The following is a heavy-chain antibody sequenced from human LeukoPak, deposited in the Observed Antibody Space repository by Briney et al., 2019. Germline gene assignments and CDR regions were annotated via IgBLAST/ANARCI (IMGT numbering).Heavy chain of an antibody. J-gene: IGHJ4*02. V-gene: IGHV3-53*01. Sequence: GGSLRLSCAASGFTVSSNYMSWVRQAPGKGLEWFSFIYSSGSTYYSDPVKGRCTIFRDNSKNTPDLQMISLRAEETAVYYCARASGAAFGYSSSWYYFDYWGQGTLVTVSS. D-gene: IGHD6-13*01. CDR3: ARASGAAFGYSSSWYYFDY. CDR1: GFTVSSNY. CDR2: IYSSGST.